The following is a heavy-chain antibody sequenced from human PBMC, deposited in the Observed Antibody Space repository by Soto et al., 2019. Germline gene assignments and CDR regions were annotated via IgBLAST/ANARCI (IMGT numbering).Heavy chain of an antibody. V-gene: IGHV3-30*18. CDR2: MSYDGSNE. D-gene: IGHD1-26*01. CDR3: AKDGSHNVDY. CDR1: GFTFSHYA. Sequence: GGSLRLSCAASGFTFSHYAMHWVRQAPGKGLEWVALMSYDGSNEYYADSVKGRFTISRDNSKNTLYLQMNSLRAEDTAVYYSAKDGSHNVDYWGQGALVTVS. J-gene: IGHJ4*02.